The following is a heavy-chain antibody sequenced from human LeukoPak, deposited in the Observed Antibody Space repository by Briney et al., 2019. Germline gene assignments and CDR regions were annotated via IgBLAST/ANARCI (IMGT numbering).Heavy chain of an antibody. V-gene: IGHV1-2*02. CDR2: INPNSGGT. CDR1: GDTFSRYA. D-gene: IGHD3-9*01. Sequence: ASVKVSRKASGDTFSRYAISWVRQAPGQGLEWMGWINPNSGGTNYAQKFQGRVTMTRDTSISTAYMELSRLRSDDTAVYYCARGTDYDILTGLVDYWGQGTLVTVSS. J-gene: IGHJ4*02. CDR3: ARGTDYDILTGLVDY.